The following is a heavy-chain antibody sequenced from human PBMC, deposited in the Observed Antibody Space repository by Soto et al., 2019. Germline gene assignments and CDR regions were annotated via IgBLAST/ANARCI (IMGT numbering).Heavy chain of an antibody. Sequence: PGGSLRLSCAASGFTFSSYAMSWVRQAPGRGLEWVSAISGSGGSTYYADSVKGRFTISRDNSKNTLYLQMNSLRAEDTAVYYWAEGPSGVSSYDPWGQGTLVTSPQ. V-gene: IGHV3-23*01. D-gene: IGHD2-2*01. CDR1: GFTFSSYA. J-gene: IGHJ5*02. CDR2: ISGSGGST. CDR3: AEGPSGVSSYDP.